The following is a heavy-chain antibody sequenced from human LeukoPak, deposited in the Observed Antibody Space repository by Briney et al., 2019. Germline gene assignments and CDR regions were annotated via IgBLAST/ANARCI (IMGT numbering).Heavy chain of an antibody. V-gene: IGHV1-2*02. J-gene: IGHJ4*02. CDR1: GYTFTGYY. Sequence: ASVKVSCKASGYTFTGYYMHWVRQAPGQGLEWMGWINPNSGGTNYVQKFQGRVTMTRDTSISTAYMELSRLRSDDTAVYYCARSTYYYDSSGYTMSNFDYWGQGTLVTVSS. CDR2: INPNSGGT. CDR3: ARSTYYYDSSGYTMSNFDY. D-gene: IGHD3-22*01.